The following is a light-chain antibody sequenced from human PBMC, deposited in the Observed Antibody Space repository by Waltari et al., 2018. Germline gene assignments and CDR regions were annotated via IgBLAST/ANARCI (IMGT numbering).Light chain of an antibody. CDR2: ATS. Sequence: EIVMTQSPATLSVSPGEGATLSCRASQSISSNLAWYQQRPGQAPMLLIFATSTRATGVPARFRGSGSVTEFTLTISSMQSEDFAIYYCHQYNNWPPWTFGQGTKVEIK. V-gene: IGKV3-15*01. CDR3: HQYNNWPPWT. CDR1: QSISSN. J-gene: IGKJ1*01.